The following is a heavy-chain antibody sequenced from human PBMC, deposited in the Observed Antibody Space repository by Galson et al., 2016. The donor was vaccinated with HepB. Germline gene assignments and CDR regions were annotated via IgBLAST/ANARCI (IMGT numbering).Heavy chain of an antibody. CDR3: ARDGTGSRNWFDP. V-gene: IGHV3-48*02. Sequence: SLRLSCAASGFTFSSYSMDWVRQAPGKGLGWVSYISSRSSAIYYADSVRGRFTISRDNAKNSLNLQMNSLRDEDTAVYYCARDGTGSRNWFDPWGQGTLVTVSS. CDR2: ISSRSSAI. D-gene: IGHD1-1*01. J-gene: IGHJ5*02. CDR1: GFTFSSYS.